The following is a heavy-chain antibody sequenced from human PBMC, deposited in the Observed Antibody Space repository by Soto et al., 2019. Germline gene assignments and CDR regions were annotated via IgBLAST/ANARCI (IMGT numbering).Heavy chain of an antibody. CDR1: GSTFTSYY. CDR2: INPSGGST. Sequence: GASVKVSCKASGSTFTSYYMHWVRQAPGQGLEWMGIINPSGGSTSYAQKFQGRVTMTRDTSTSTVYMELSSLRSEDTAMYYCAGDWGPYCFDPWGQGILVTVSS. CDR3: AGDWGPYCFDP. D-gene: IGHD7-27*01. J-gene: IGHJ5*02. V-gene: IGHV1-46*01.